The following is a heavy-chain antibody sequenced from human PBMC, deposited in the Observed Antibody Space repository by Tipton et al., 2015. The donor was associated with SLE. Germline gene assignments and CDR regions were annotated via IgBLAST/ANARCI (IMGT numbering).Heavy chain of an antibody. CDR1: GFTFGDYA. CDR2: IWSDASEK. Sequence: SLRLSCTASGFTFGDYAMSWFRQAPGKGLEWMAMIWSDASEKYHADSLKGRCTISRDNAKNSLYLQMNSLRAEDTAVYYCSRDEPGSGWSDYWGQGTLVTVSS. CDR3: SRDEPGSGWSDY. V-gene: IGHV3-33*01. D-gene: IGHD6-19*01. J-gene: IGHJ4*02.